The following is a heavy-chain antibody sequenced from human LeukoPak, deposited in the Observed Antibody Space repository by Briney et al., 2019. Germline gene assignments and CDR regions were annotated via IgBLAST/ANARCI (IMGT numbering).Heavy chain of an antibody. V-gene: IGHV1-18*01. Sequence: ASVKVSCKASGYTFTSYGITWVRQAPGQGLEWMGWISAYNGNTKYAQKLQGRVTMITDTSTSTAYMELRSLRSDDTAVYCCAREGYCSGGSCRGLDYWSQGTLVTVSS. CDR1: GYTFTSYG. D-gene: IGHD2-15*01. CDR2: ISAYNGNT. CDR3: AREGYCSGGSCRGLDY. J-gene: IGHJ4*02.